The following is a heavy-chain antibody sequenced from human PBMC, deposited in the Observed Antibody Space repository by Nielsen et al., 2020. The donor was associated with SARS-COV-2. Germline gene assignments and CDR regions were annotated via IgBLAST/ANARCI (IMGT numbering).Heavy chain of an antibody. D-gene: IGHD5-18*01. J-gene: IGHJ6*03. Sequence: SETLSLTCAVSGASISSSHWWSWVRQPPGKGLEWIGEIFHSGSTSVNPSLKSRVTISVDKSENHFSLKLHSVTAADTAVYYCARVKRSEFGYGGTYMDVWGRGTTVTVSS. CDR1: GASISSSHW. CDR3: ARVKRSEFGYGGTYMDV. CDR2: IFHSGST. V-gene: IGHV4-4*02.